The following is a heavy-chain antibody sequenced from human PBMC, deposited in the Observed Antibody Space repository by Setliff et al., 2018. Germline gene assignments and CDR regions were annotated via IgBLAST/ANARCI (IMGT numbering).Heavy chain of an antibody. D-gene: IGHD3-22*01. CDR3: ARSSDSGYYHQRDAFDI. CDR1: GFTFNSYG. V-gene: IGHV1-18*01. J-gene: IGHJ3*02. CDR2: ISPYNGNT. Sequence: ASVKVSCKASGFTFNSYGINWLRQAPGQGLEWLGWISPYNGNTKYAQTVQDRITMATDTSTRTSYMELSSLRSGDTAVYFCARSSDSGYYHQRDAFDIWGQGTRVTV.